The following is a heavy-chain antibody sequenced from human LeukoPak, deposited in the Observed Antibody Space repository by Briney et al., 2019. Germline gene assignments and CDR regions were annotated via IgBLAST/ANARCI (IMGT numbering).Heavy chain of an antibody. CDR1: GGSVSSGSYY. Sequence: ETLSLPCTVSGGSVSSGSYYWSWIRQPPGKGLEWIGYIYYSGSTNYNPSLKSRVTISVDTSKNQFSLKLTSVTAADTAVYYCAREPGETDGGFDYWGQGTLVTVSS. J-gene: IGHJ4*02. CDR2: IYYSGST. V-gene: IGHV4-61*01. CDR3: AREPGETDGGFDY. D-gene: IGHD1-14*01.